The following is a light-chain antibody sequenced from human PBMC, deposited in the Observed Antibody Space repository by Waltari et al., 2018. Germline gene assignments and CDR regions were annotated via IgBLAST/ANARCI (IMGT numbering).Light chain of an antibody. Sequence: SFFLTQPPPFSLAPGGPAKFLFGETIVGSEIVHWYQQNPGKAPFLVIYYDNDRPAGIPERFSGFTSGNTATLTISRVEAGDEADYYCQVWDTSIDVGVFGTGTKVTVL. CDR1: IVGSEI. CDR3: QVWDTSIDVGV. V-gene: IGLV3-21*04. CDR2: YDN. J-gene: IGLJ1*01.